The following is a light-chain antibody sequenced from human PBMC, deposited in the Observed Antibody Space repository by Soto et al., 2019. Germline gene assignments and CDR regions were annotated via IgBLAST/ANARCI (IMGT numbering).Light chain of an antibody. J-gene: IGKJ4*01. Sequence: DIPMTQSPSSVSASVGDRVIITCRASQGISSWLAWYQQKPGEAPKLLIYAASRLQSGVQSRFSGSGPRTDFTLTISSRQPEYFATYYCQQADSFTLTFGGGTKVEIK. CDR1: QGISSW. V-gene: IGKV1D-12*01. CDR2: AAS. CDR3: QQADSFTLT.